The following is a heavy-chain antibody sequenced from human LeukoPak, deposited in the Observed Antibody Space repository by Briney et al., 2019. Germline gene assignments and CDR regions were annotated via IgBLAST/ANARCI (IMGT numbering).Heavy chain of an antibody. CDR1: GLTFSSYA. CDR3: AKADYYYDSSGYFYYFDY. CDR2: ISGSGGST. J-gene: IGHJ4*02. V-gene: IGHV3-23*01. Sequence: GGSLRLSCAASGLTFSSYAMSWVRQAPGKGLEWVSAISGSGGSTYYADSVKGRFTISRDNSKNTLYLQMNSLRAEDTAVYYCAKADYYYDSSGYFYYFDYWGQGTLVTVSS. D-gene: IGHD3-22*01.